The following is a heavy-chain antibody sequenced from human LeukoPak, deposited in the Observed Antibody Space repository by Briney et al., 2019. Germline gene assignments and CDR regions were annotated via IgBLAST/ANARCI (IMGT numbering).Heavy chain of an antibody. CDR2: IKQDGSEK. J-gene: IGHJ3*02. Sequence: GGSLRLSCAASGFTFSSYWMSWVRQAPGKGLEWVANIKQDGSEKYYVDSVKGRFTISRDNAKNSLYLQMNSLRAEDTAVYYCASWVYYYDSSGYYEMDAFDIWGQGTMVTVSS. D-gene: IGHD3-22*01. CDR1: GFTFSSYW. CDR3: ASWVYYYDSSGYYEMDAFDI. V-gene: IGHV3-7*01.